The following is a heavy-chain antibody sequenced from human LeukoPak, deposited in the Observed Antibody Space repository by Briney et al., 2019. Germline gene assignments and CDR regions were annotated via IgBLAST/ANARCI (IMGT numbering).Heavy chain of an antibody. CDR3: ARGYNDYVWGSYRYTLPSYDY. Sequence: PSETLSLTCAVYGGSFSGYYWSWIRQPPGKGLEWIGEINHSGSTNYNPSLKSRVTISVDTSKKQFSLKLSSVTAADTAVYYCARGYNDYVWGSYRYTLPSYDYWGQGTLVTVSS. CDR1: GGSFSGYY. J-gene: IGHJ4*02. D-gene: IGHD3-16*02. CDR2: INHSGST. V-gene: IGHV4-34*01.